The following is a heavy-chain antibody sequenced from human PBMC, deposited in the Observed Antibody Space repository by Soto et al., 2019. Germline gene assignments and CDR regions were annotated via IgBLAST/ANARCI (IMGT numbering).Heavy chain of an antibody. J-gene: IGHJ6*02. Sequence: GGSLRLSCAASGFTFSSYAMSWVRQAPGKGLEWVSAISGSAGSTYYADSVKGRFTISRDNSKNTLYLQMNSLRAEDTAVYYCASNMVFGEYGLDVWGQGTTVTVSS. CDR1: GFTFSSYA. CDR3: ASNMVFGEYGLDV. V-gene: IGHV3-23*01. CDR2: ISGSAGST. D-gene: IGHD3-10*02.